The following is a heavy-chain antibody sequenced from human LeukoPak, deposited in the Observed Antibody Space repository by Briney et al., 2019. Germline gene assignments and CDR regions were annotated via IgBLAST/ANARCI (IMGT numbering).Heavy chain of an antibody. CDR2: IRYDGSNQ. CDR3: AKESQLSYSGTFYIDY. D-gene: IGHD1-26*01. J-gene: IGHJ4*02. V-gene: IGHV3-30*02. CDR1: GFSFSNYG. Sequence: HPGGSLRLSCAASGFSFSNYGMNWVRQAPGKGLEWVAFIRYDGSNQYYADSVKGRFTVSRDNSKNTLYLQMNSLRAEDTAVYYCAKESQLSYSGTFYIDYWGQGTLVTVSS.